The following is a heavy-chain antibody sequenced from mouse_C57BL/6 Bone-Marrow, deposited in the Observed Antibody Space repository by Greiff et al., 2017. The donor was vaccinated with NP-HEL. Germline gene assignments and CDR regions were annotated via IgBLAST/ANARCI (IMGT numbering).Heavy chain of an antibody. Sequence: QVQLKESGAELMKPGASVKLSCKATGYTFTGYWIEWVKQRPGHGLEWIGEILPGSGSTNYNEKFKGKATLTADKSSSTAYMELRSLTSEDSAVYFCARFYYAMDYWGQGTSVTVSS. CDR3: ARFYYAMDY. CDR2: ILPGSGST. CDR1: GYTFTGYW. V-gene: IGHV1-9*01. J-gene: IGHJ4*01.